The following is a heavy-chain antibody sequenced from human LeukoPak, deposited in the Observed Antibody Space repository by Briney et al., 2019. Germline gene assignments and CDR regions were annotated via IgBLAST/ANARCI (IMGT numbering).Heavy chain of an antibody. CDR2: ISWNGGNT. Sequence: GGSLRLSCAASGFTFDDYGMSWVRQAPGKGLEWVSGISWNGGNTGYADSVKGRFAISRDNAKNSLFLQVNSLRADDTAFYYCAREGIYCVNGVCYLDYWGQGTVVTVSS. CDR3: AREGIYCVNGVCYLDY. D-gene: IGHD2-8*01. V-gene: IGHV3-20*04. CDR1: GFTFDDYG. J-gene: IGHJ4*02.